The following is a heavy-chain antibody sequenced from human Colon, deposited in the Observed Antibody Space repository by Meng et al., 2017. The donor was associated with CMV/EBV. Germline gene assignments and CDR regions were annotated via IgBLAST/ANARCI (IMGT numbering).Heavy chain of an antibody. CDR1: GYTLTDYY. J-gene: IGHJ2*01. D-gene: IGHD2-2*02. CDR3: ARDSRHCTSASCYSWYFDL. CDR2: INPNSGAT. Sequence: QVLLVQSGAEVKKPGASLKVSCKASGYTLTDYYIHWVRQAPGQGLEWMGRINPNSGATEYAQNFQGRVTMTRDTSISTAYMELSRLRSDDTAVYYCARDSRHCTSASCYSWYFDLWGRGPLVTVSS. V-gene: IGHV1-2*06.